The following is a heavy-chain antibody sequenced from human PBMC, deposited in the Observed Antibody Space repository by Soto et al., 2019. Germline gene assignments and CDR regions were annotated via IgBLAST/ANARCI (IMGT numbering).Heavy chain of an antibody. CDR3: ARDPQPIATAGIYYFDY. D-gene: IGHD6-13*01. CDR2: ISGRTSFI. V-gene: IGHV3-48*01. J-gene: IGHJ4*02. CDR1: GFTFSSYS. Sequence: EVQLVESGGGLVQPGGPLRLSCAASGFTFSSYSMNWVRQAPGKGLEWVSYISGRTSFIYYTDSVKGRFTISRDNAKNSLHLQMNSLRAEDTAVYYCARDPQPIATAGIYYFDYWGQGTLVTVSS.